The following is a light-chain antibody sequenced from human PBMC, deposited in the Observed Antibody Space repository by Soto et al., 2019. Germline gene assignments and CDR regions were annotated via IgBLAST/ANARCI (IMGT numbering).Light chain of an antibody. CDR2: DVT. Sequence: QSVLTQPHSVSGSPGQSVTISCTGTSSDVGGYNYVSWYQHHPGKAPKLMIYDVTKRPSGVPDRFSGSKSGNTASLTISGLQAEDEADYYCCSYADNYLYVFGGGTKVTVL. J-gene: IGLJ1*01. V-gene: IGLV2-11*01. CDR3: CSYADNYLYV. CDR1: SSDVGGYNY.